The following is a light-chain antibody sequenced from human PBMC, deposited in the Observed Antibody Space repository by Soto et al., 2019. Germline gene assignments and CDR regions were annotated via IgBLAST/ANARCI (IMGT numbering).Light chain of an antibody. J-gene: IGKJ1*01. CDR3: QQYGTSPAWT. CDR1: QTVSSRY. Sequence: EIVLTQSPGTLSLSPGERATLSCRASQTVSSRYLAWYQQKPGQAPRLLIYGTSSRATGIPDRFSGSGSGTDFTLTISRLDPEDFAVYYCQQYGTSPAWTFGQGTKVDIK. V-gene: IGKV3-20*01. CDR2: GTS.